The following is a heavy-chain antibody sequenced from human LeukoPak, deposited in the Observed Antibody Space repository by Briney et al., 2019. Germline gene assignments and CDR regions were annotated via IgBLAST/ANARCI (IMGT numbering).Heavy chain of an antibody. J-gene: IGHJ4*02. V-gene: IGHV1-2*02. CDR3: ARSPAYYDSSGYPFDY. D-gene: IGHD3-22*01. CDR1: GYTFTGYY. Sequence: ASVKVSCKASGYTFTGYYMHWVRQAPGQGLEWMGWINPNSGGTNYAQKFQGRVTMTRDTSISTAYMELSRLRSDDTAVYYCARSPAYYDSSGYPFDYWGQGTLVTVSS. CDR2: INPNSGGT.